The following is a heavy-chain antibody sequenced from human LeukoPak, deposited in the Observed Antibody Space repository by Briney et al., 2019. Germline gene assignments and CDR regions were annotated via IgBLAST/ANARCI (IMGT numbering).Heavy chain of an antibody. CDR1: GGSFSGYY. CDR2: INHSGST. D-gene: IGHD5-18*01. J-gene: IGHJ4*02. CDR3: ARLRVRGYGYGPWEGPTWLDY. V-gene: IGHV4-34*01. Sequence: SETLSLTCAVYGGSFSGYYWSWIRQPPGKGLEWIGEINHSGSTNYNPSLKSRVTISLDTSKNHFSLKLSSVTAADTAVYYCARLRVRGYGYGPWEGPTWLDYWGQGTLVTVSS.